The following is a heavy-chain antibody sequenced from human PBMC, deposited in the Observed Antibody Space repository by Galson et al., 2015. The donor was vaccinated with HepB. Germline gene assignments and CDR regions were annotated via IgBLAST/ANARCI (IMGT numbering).Heavy chain of an antibody. J-gene: IGHJ4*02. V-gene: IGHV3-33*01. D-gene: IGHD7-27*01. CDR2: IGHDGTYR. CDR1: GFSFSVYG. Sequence: SLRLSCAASGFSFSVYGMHWIRQAPRKGLEWVAVIGHDGTYRQYADSVKGRTTISRDNSKNTLFLQINSLRSEDTAVYYCARDFGVGNYFDYWGQGIRVAVSS. CDR3: ARDFGVGNYFDY.